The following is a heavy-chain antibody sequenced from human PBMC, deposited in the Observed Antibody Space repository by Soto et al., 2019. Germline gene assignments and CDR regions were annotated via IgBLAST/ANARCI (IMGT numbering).Heavy chain of an antibody. CDR2: IYYTGNT. V-gene: IGHV4-59*01. Sequence: HTLSLTCTVSGGSISTYYWNWIRQPPGKGLEWIGYIYYTGNTNYNPSLKSRVTISVDTSKNQFSLKLHSVTAADTAVYYCARVSGGDYDSPFDYWGQGTLVTVSS. CDR3: ARVSGGDYDSPFDY. CDR1: GGSISTYY. J-gene: IGHJ4*02. D-gene: IGHD4-17*01.